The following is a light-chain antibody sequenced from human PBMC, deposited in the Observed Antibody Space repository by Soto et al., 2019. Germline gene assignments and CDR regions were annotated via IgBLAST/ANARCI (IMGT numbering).Light chain of an antibody. Sequence: EIVLTQSPDTLALSPGERATLSYRASQSVTSNYLAWYQQKPGQAPRLLIFGISSRATGIPDRFSGSGSGTDFALTIARLEPEDLAVYSCQQDGSSYAFGQGTKLEIK. V-gene: IGKV3-20*01. J-gene: IGKJ2*01. CDR2: GIS. CDR1: QSVTSNY. CDR3: QQDGSSYA.